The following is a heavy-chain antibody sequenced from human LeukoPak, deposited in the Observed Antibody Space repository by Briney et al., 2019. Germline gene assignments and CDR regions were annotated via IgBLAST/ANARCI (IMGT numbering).Heavy chain of an antibody. CDR2: ISSSSIYT. CDR3: ARARYDSSGYYPILDY. D-gene: IGHD3-22*01. J-gene: IGHJ4*02. Sequence: PGGSLRLSCEASGFTFTSYGMSWVRQAPGKGLEWVSFISSSSIYTYYADSVKGRFTISRDNAKNSLYLQMNSLRAEDTAVYYCARARYDSSGYYPILDYWGQGTLVTVSS. CDR1: GFTFTSYG. V-gene: IGHV3-21*01.